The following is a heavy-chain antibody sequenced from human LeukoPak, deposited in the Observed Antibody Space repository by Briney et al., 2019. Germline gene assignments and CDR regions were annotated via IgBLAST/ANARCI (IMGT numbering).Heavy chain of an antibody. J-gene: IGHJ4*02. CDR1: GYTFTGYY. Sequence: ASVKVSCKASGYTFTGYYMHWVRQAPGQGLEWMGRINPNSGGTNYAQKFQGRVTMTRDTSISTAYMELSRLRSDDTAVYYCARGGSSGPLTLFYWGQGTLVTVSS. CDR3: ARGGSSGPLTLFY. D-gene: IGHD6-19*01. V-gene: IGHV1-2*06. CDR2: INPNSGGT.